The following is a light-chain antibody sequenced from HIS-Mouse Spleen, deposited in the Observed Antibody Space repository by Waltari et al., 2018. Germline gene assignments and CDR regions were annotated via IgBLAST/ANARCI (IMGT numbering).Light chain of an antibody. CDR1: SSDVGGYNY. V-gene: IGLV2-14*01. J-gene: IGLJ2*01. Sequence: QSALTQPASVSGSPGQSITISCTGTSSDVGGYNYVPWYQQHPGKAPKLMIYEVSNRPSGVSKLFSGSKSGNTASLTISGLQAEDEADYYCSSYTSSSPYVVFGGGTKLTVL. CDR3: SSYTSSSPYVV. CDR2: EVS.